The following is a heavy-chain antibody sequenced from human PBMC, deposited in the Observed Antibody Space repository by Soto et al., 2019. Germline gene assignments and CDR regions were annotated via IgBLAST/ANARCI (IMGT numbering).Heavy chain of an antibody. CDR3: ARGDTMVRGVIIDYFDY. CDR2: INTGNGNT. Sequence: ASVKVSCKASGYTFTIYTLHWVRQAPGQRLEWMGWINTGNGNTKYSQKFQGRVTITRDTSASTAYMELSSLRSEDTAVYYCARGDTMVRGVIIDYFDYWGQGTLVTVSS. V-gene: IGHV1-3*04. J-gene: IGHJ4*02. D-gene: IGHD3-10*01. CDR1: GYTFTIYT.